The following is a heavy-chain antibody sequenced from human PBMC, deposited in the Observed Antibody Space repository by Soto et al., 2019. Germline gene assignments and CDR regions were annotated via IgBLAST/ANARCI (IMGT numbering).Heavy chain of an antibody. Sequence: QVQLVESGGGVVQPGRSLRLSCAASGFTFSSYAMHWVRQAPGKGLEWVAVISYDGSNKYYADSVKGRFTISRDNSKNTRYLQMNSLRAGDTAVYYCARDRGSANNAATMDFWGQGTTVTVSS. CDR2: ISYDGSNK. CDR3: ARDRGSANNAATMDF. CDR1: GFTFSSYA. D-gene: IGHD1-1*01. J-gene: IGHJ6*02. V-gene: IGHV3-30-3*01.